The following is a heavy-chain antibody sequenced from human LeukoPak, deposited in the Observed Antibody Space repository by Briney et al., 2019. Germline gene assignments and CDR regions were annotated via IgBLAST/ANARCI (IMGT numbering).Heavy chain of an antibody. CDR1: GFTFSDYG. CDR2: ISRRSDYR. Sequence: RGSLRLSCPPAGFTFSDYGMSCVRQAPGEGLGWVSSISRRSDYRYYAGSVKGRFTLSTDNRANPLYRQRNSLRAEDTAVYYCARSRSVSNYKGMDVWGQGTTVTVSS. D-gene: IGHD5/OR15-5a*01. V-gene: IGHV3-21*01. CDR3: ARSRSVSNYKGMDV. J-gene: IGHJ6*02.